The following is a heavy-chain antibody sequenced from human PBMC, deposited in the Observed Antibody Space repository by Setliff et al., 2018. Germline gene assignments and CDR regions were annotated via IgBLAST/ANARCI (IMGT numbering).Heavy chain of an antibody. CDR2: IHMSGGPI. V-gene: IGHV3-48*03. CDR3: ARENYGDYGDAFDI. Sequence: GGSLRLSCAASGFTLSSYEMNWVRQAPGKGLEWVSYIHMSGGPIFYSDTVKSRFTMSRDVTKNTLYLQMNSLRAEDTAIYYCARENYGDYGDAFDIWGQGTMVTVSS. J-gene: IGHJ3*02. CDR1: GFTLSSYE. D-gene: IGHD4-17*01.